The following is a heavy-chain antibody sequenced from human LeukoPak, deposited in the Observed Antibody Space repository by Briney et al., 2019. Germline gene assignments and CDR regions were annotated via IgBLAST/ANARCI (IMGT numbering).Heavy chain of an antibody. CDR2: IYYSGST. Sequence: SETLSLTCTVSGGSISSYYWSWIRQPPGKGLEWIRYIYYSGSTNYNPSLKSRVTISVDTSKNQFSLKLSSVTAADTAVYYCARGGTYYYDSSGYYGWFDPWGQGTLVTVSS. D-gene: IGHD3-22*01. CDR1: GGSISSYY. V-gene: IGHV4-59*08. J-gene: IGHJ5*02. CDR3: ARGGTYYYDSSGYYGWFDP.